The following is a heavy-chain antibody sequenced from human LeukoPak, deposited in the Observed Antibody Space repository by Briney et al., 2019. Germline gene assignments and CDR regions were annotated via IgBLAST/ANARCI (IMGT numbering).Heavy chain of an antibody. Sequence: GGSLRLSCAASGFTFTNSYMTWVRQAPGKGLEWLSYISGGGDDTNYADSVRGRFTISRDNAKNSLYLQMNSLRVEDTAVYYCAKPAKTDYADYWGQGTLVTVSS. V-gene: IGHV3/OR16-9*01. CDR1: GFTFTNSY. CDR3: AKPAKTDYADY. D-gene: IGHD1-14*01. J-gene: IGHJ4*02. CDR2: ISGGGDDT.